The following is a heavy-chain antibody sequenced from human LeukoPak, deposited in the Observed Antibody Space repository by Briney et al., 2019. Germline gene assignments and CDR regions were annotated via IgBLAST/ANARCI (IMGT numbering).Heavy chain of an antibody. CDR2: IYYSGST. J-gene: IGHJ5*02. Sequence: SETLSLTCTVSGGSISSSSYYWGWIRQPPGKGLEWIGSIYYSGSTYYNPSLKSRVTISVDTSKNQFSLKLSSVTAADTAVYYCAATLALDYYDGGPSPPFDPWGQGTLVTVSS. V-gene: IGHV4-39*01. D-gene: IGHD3-22*01. CDR3: AATLALDYYDGGPSPPFDP. CDR1: GGSISSSSYY.